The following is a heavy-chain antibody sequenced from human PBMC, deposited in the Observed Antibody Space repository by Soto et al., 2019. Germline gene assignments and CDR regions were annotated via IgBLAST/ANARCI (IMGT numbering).Heavy chain of an antibody. CDR1: GFTVSSNY. CDR3: ARGLGGGYFDS. CDR2: IYSGGST. D-gene: IGHD3-10*01. J-gene: IGHJ4*02. Sequence: EVQLVESGGGLVQPGGSLRLSCAASGFTVSSNYMTWVRQAPGKGLEWVSVIYSGGSTYYADSVKGRFTISRDNSKDTLYLQMNSRRAEDTAVFYCARGLGGGYFDSWGQGTLVTVSS. V-gene: IGHV3-66*01.